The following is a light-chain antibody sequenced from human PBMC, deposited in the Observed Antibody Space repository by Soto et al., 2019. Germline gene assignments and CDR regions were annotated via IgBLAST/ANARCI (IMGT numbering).Light chain of an antibody. J-gene: IGKJ3*01. V-gene: IGKV2-28*01. Sequence: DIVMTQSPISLPVTPGEPASISCRSSQSLLHSNGKNYLDWDLQKPGQSPQLLIYLGSNRASGVPDRFSGSGSGTEFTLKISRVEADDVGIYYCMQALQTAFTFGPGTKVDIK. CDR2: LGS. CDR3: MQALQTAFT. CDR1: QSLLHSNGKNY.